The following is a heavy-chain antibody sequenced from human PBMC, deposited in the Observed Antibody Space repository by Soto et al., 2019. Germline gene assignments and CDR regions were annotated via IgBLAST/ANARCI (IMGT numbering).Heavy chain of an antibody. V-gene: IGHV1-3*01. J-gene: IGHJ5*02. CDR3: TRDVYGTIYGRLDP. CDR2: INPLNGYT. D-gene: IGHD4-17*01. Sequence: QVQLVQSGAEVKEPGASVKVSCKTSGYTFTKNALHWVRQAPGRGPEWMGWINPLNGYTKYSERFQGRVSITRDTSASTAFMELRSLRSEDTAIYYCTRDVYGTIYGRLDPWGQGTLVTVSS. CDR1: GYTFTKNA.